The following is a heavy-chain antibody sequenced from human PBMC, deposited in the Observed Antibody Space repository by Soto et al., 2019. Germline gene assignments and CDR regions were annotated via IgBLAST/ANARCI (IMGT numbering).Heavy chain of an antibody. J-gene: IGHJ6*02. CDR3: XXEXXXXXXXXYYGMDV. CDR1: GYTFTSYG. CDR2: ISAYNGNT. V-gene: IGHV1-18*01. Sequence: QVQLVQSGAEVKKPGASVKVSCKASGYTFTSYGISWVRQAPGQGLEWMGWISAYNGNTNYAQKLQGRVTMTTDTXXXXXXXXXXXXXXXXXXXXXXXXEXXXXXXXXYYGMDVWGQGTTVTVSS.